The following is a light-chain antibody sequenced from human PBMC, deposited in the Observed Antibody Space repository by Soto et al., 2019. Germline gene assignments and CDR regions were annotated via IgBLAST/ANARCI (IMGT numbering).Light chain of an antibody. CDR1: QSVRSNY. CDR2: GAS. Sequence: EIVLTQSPGTLSLSPGERATLSCRASQSVRSNYLAWYRQSPGQAPRLLIYGASTRATGIPDRFRGSGSGKEFTISIMRLEPEDFAVYYCQQYGSSPGTFGQGTKLEIK. V-gene: IGKV3-20*01. CDR3: QQYGSSPGT. J-gene: IGKJ2*01.